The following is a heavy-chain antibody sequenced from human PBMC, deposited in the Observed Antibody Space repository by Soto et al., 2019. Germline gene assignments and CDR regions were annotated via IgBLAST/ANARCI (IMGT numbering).Heavy chain of an antibody. CDR1: GGSISSSNW. Sequence: QVQLQESGPGLVKPSGTLSLTCAVSGGSISSSNWWSWVRQPPGKGLEWIGEIYHSGITNYNPSLKSRVTISVDKSKSQFSLKLSSVNDADTAVYYCETTHGWLLPYAFVIWGQGTMVTVSS. CDR3: ETTHGWLLPYAFVI. J-gene: IGHJ3*02. V-gene: IGHV4-4*02. CDR2: IYHSGIT. D-gene: IGHD3-22*01.